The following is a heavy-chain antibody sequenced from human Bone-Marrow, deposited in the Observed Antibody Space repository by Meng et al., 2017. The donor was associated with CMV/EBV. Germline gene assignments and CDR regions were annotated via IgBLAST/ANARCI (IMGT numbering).Heavy chain of an antibody. CDR2: ISAYNGNT. V-gene: IGHV1-18*01. CDR3: ARTGRVNFWSGYLKSDDYYYYYGMDV. J-gene: IGHJ6*02. CDR1: GYTFTSYG. D-gene: IGHD3-3*01. Sequence: ATVKVSCKAAGYTFTSYGNSGVRQAARQGLESMGWISAYNGNTNYAQKLQGRVTMTTDTSTSIAYMWLRSLRSDDTAVYYCARTGRVNFWSGYLKSDDYYYYYGMDVWGQGTTVTVSS.